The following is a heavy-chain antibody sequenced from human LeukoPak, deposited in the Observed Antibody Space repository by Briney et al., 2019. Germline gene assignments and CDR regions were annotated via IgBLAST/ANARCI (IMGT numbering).Heavy chain of an antibody. J-gene: IGHJ6*03. Sequence: GRSLRLSCAASGLTFDDYAMHWVRQAPGKGLEWVSGISWNSGSIGYADSVKGRFTISRDNAKNSLYLQMNSLRAEDTALYYCAKGGHYYYMDVWGKGTTVTVSS. CDR1: GLTFDDYA. CDR3: AKGGHYYYMDV. CDR2: ISWNSGSI. D-gene: IGHD3-16*01. V-gene: IGHV3-9*01.